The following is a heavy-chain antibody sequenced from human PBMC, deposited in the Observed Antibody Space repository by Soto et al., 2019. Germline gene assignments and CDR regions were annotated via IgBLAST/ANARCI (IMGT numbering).Heavy chain of an antibody. Sequence: GGSLRLSCAASGFTFSSYGMHWVRQAPGKGLERVAVISYDGSNKYYADSVKGRFTISRDNSKNTLYLQMNSLRAEDTAVYYCAKDTYDSSGYYPGYWGQGTLVTVSS. CDR1: GFTFSSYG. CDR2: ISYDGSNK. D-gene: IGHD3-22*01. V-gene: IGHV3-30*18. CDR3: AKDTYDSSGYYPGY. J-gene: IGHJ4*02.